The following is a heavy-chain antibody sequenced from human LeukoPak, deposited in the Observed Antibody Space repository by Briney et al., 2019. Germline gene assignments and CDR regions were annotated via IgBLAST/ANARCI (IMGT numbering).Heavy chain of an antibody. D-gene: IGHD3-9*01. CDR3: AKDSSWGYFDWLGIGAFDI. Sequence: GGSLRLSCAASGFNTNKYAMTWVRQAPGKGLEWVSGISLSGDDTYYADSVKGRFIISRDDSKNTLYLQMNSLRVEDTAVYYCAKDSSWGYFDWLGIGAFDIWGQGTMVTVSS. CDR1: GFNTNKYA. V-gene: IGHV3-23*01. CDR2: ISLSGDDT. J-gene: IGHJ3*02.